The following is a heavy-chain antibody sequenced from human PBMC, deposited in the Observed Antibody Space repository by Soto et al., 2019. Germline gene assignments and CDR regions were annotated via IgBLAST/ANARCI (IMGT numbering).Heavy chain of an antibody. Sequence: GGSLRLSCAASGFTFSDYYMSWIRQAPGKGLEWVSYISSSGSTIYYADSVKGRFTISRDNAKNSLYLQMNSLRAEDTAVYYCARVYSYGYSSAAFDTWGQGTMVTVSS. CDR2: ISSSGSTI. J-gene: IGHJ3*02. CDR1: GFTFSDYY. CDR3: ARVYSYGYSSAAFDT. V-gene: IGHV3-11*01. D-gene: IGHD5-18*01.